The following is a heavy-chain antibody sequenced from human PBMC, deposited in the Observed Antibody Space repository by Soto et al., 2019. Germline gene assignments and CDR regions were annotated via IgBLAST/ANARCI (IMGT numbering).Heavy chain of an antibody. D-gene: IGHD3-22*01. Sequence: PSQTLSLTCAISGDSVSSNSAAWNWIRQSPSRGLEWLGRTYYRSKWYNDYAVSVKSRITINPDTSKNQFSLQLNSVTAADTAVYYCARVSGSYYDSSGYYEDGAAFDIWGQGTMVTVSS. CDR3: ARVSGSYYDSSGYYEDGAAFDI. V-gene: IGHV6-1*01. CDR2: TYYRSKWYN. CDR1: GDSVSSNSAA. J-gene: IGHJ3*02.